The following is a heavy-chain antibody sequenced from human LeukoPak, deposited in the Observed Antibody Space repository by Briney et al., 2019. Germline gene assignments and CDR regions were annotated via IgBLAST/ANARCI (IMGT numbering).Heavy chain of an antibody. J-gene: IGHJ4*02. CDR1: GFTFSSYR. Sequence: GGSLRLSCAASGFTFSSYRMSWVRQAPGKGLEWVSSISSSSNYICYADSVKGRFTISRDNAKNSLYLQMNSLRAEDTAVYYCAREPGDSSGWSEWGQGTLVTVSS. CDR3: AREPGDSSGWSE. D-gene: IGHD6-19*01. CDR2: ISSSSNYI. V-gene: IGHV3-21*01.